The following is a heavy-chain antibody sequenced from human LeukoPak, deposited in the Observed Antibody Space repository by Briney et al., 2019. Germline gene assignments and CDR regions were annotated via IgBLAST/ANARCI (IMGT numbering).Heavy chain of an antibody. CDR2: INSDGTNT. CDR3: AGVSSYCSGISCKEPLGY. CDR1: GFTFSSYW. J-gene: IGHJ4*02. V-gene: IGHV3-74*01. D-gene: IGHD2-2*01. Sequence: GGSLRLSCAASGFTFSSYWMYWVRQAPGKGLVWVSRINSDGTNTNYADSVKGRFTISRDNAKNTLYLQMNSLRAEDTAVYYCAGVSSYCSGISCKEPLGYWGQGTLVTVSS.